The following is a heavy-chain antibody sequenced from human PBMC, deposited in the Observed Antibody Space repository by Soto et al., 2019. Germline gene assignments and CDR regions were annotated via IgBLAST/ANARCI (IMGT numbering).Heavy chain of an antibody. D-gene: IGHD6-6*01. J-gene: IGHJ3*02. Sequence: PGGSLRLSCAASGFTFSSYWMSWVRQAPGKGPEWVANINQDGSEKYYADSVKGRFTIFRDNAKSSLYLQMNSLRAEDTAVYYCAGRLFDIWGQGTMVTVSS. V-gene: IGHV3-7*01. CDR3: AGRLFDI. CDR2: INQDGSEK. CDR1: GFTFSSYW.